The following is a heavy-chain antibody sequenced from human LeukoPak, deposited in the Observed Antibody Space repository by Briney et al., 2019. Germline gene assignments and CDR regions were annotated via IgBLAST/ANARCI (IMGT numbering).Heavy chain of an antibody. CDR2: INHSGST. CDR1: GGSISSSNW. Sequence: TSETLSLTCAVSGGSISSSNWWSWVRQPPGKGLEWIGEINHSGSTNYNPSLKSRVTISVDTSKSQFSLKLSSVTAADTAVYYCARGQQQLPPGGYWGQGTLVTVSS. D-gene: IGHD6-13*01. V-gene: IGHV4-4*02. J-gene: IGHJ4*02. CDR3: ARGQQQLPPGGY.